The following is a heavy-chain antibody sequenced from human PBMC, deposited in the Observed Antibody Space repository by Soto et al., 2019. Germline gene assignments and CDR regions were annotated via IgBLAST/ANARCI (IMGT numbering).Heavy chain of an antibody. CDR2: MDPNSGST. CDR3: ARERKFDFWRKGLDV. D-gene: IGHD3-3*01. V-gene: IGHV1-8*01. J-gene: IGHJ6*02. Sequence: EASVKVSCKASGYTFTSYDINWVRQALGQGLGWMGWMDPNSGSTGYAQNFQGRVTMTRNISINTVHMELSSLRSEDTAVYYCARERKFDFWRKGLDVWGQGTTVTVSS. CDR1: GYTFTSYD.